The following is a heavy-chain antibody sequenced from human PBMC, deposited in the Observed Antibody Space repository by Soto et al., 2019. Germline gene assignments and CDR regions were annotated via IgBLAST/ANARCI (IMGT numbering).Heavy chain of an antibody. Sequence: GGSLRLSCAASGFTFSSYAMSWVRQTPGKGLEWVSAISGSGGSTYYADSVKGRFTISRDNSKNTLYLQMNSLRAEDTAVYYCAKGAAPYSGSYYFDYWGQGTLVTVSS. J-gene: IGHJ4*02. CDR3: AKGAAPYSGSYYFDY. CDR2: ISGSGGST. D-gene: IGHD1-26*01. CDR1: GFTFSSYA. V-gene: IGHV3-23*01.